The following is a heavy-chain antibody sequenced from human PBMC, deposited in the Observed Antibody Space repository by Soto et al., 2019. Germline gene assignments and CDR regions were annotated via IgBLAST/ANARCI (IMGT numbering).Heavy chain of an antibody. D-gene: IGHD6-19*01. V-gene: IGHV1-58*01. CDR1: GFTFSSSA. Sequence: ASVKVSCKASGFTFSSSAVQWVRQARGQGLEWMGWIVLGNGNTNYAQKFQERVTITRDMSTSTAYMEVRSLTFEDTAVYYCATRIGNIGWYWLDTWGQGTLVTVSS. CDR2: IVLGNGNT. CDR3: ATRIGNIGWYWLDT. J-gene: IGHJ5*02.